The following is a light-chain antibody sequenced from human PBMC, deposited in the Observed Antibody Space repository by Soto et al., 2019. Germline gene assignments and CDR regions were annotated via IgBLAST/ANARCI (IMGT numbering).Light chain of an antibody. V-gene: IGLV7-46*01. CDR1: TGSVTSGHY. CDR3: MLLYTGARV. J-gene: IGLJ3*02. Sequence: QAVVTQEPSLTVSPGGTVTLTCGSRTGSVTSGHYPYWFQQKPGQVPRRLIYDTSNKHSWTPARFSGSLLGGKAALTLSGAQPEDEADYYCMLLYTGARVFGGGTKLTVL. CDR2: DTS.